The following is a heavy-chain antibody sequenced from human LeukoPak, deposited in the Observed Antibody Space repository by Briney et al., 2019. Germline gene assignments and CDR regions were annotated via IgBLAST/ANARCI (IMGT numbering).Heavy chain of an antibody. CDR1: GGSISSYY. J-gene: IGHJ4*02. CDR2: IYHSGST. CDR3: ARDPTVTTRGDY. D-gene: IGHD4-17*01. V-gene: IGHV4-59*12. Sequence: SETLSLTCTVSGGSISSYYWSWIRQPPGKGLEWIGEIYHSGSTNYNPSLKSRVTISVDKSKNQFSLKLSSVTAADTAVYYCARDPTVTTRGDYWGQGTLVTVSS.